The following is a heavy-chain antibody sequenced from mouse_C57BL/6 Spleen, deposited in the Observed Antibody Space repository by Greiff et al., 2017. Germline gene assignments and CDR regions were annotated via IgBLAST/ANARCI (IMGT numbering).Heavy chain of an antibody. CDR2: INPSTGGT. CDR1: GYSFTGYY. Sequence: EVQLQQSGPELVKPGASVKISCKASGYSFTGYYMNWVKQSPEKSLEWIGDINPSTGGTTSNQKFKAKATLTADKSSSTAYMQLKSLTSEDSAVYYCARSPCYYDSSSAWFAYWGQGTLVTVSA. CDR3: ARSPCYYDSSSAWFAY. D-gene: IGHD1-1*01. V-gene: IGHV1-42*01. J-gene: IGHJ3*01.